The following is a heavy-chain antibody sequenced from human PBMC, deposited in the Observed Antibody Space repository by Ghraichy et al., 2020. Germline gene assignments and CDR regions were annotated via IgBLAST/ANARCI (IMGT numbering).Heavy chain of an antibody. CDR2: IYYSGST. J-gene: IGHJ4*02. CDR3: ASLTRDGYNLGYFDY. V-gene: IGHV4-59*12. D-gene: IGHD5-24*01. Sequence: ESLNISCTVSGGSISSYYWNWIRQPPGKELEWIGYIYYSGSTNYNPSLKSRVTISVDTTKNQFSLKLSSVTAADTAVYYCASLTRDGYNLGYFDYWGQGILVTVSS. CDR1: GGSISSYY.